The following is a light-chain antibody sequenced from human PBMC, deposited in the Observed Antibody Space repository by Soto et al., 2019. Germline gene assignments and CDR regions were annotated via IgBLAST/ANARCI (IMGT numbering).Light chain of an antibody. J-gene: IGLJ2*01. V-gene: IGLV2-11*01. Sequence: QSALTQPRSVSGSPGQSVTISCTGTRSDVGGYNYVSWYQQHPGKAPKLMIYDVSKRPSGVPDRFSGYKSGNTSSLTSAGRPADDDADYYGCSYAGSYTSVVFGGGTKLT. CDR2: DVS. CDR1: RSDVGGYNY. CDR3: CSYAGSYTSVV.